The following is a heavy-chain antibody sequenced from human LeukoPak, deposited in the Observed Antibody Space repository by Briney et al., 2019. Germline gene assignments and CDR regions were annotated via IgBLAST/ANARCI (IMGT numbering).Heavy chain of an antibody. CDR2: ISSSSSTI. CDR3: AKDRYSYGSSHDY. J-gene: IGHJ4*02. CDR1: GFTFSSYS. V-gene: IGHV3-48*01. Sequence: GGSLRLSCAASGFTFSSYSMNWVRQAPGKGLEWVSYISSSSSTIYYADSVKGRFTISRDNAKNTLYLQMNSLRAEDTAVYYCAKDRYSYGSSHDYWGQGTLVTVSS. D-gene: IGHD5-18*01.